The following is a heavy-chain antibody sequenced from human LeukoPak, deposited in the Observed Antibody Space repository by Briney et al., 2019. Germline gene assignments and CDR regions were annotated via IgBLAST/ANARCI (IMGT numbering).Heavy chain of an antibody. CDR2: IYHSGST. CDR3: ARRRSGWYNVDY. J-gene: IGHJ4*02. V-gene: IGHV4-4*02. Sequence: PSETLSLPCAVSGCSISSSNWWSWVRQHPGEGLEWIGEIYHSGSTNYNPSLKSRVTISVDKSKNQCSLKLSSVTAADTAVYYCARRRSGWYNVDYWGQGTLVTVPS. CDR1: GCSISSSNW. D-gene: IGHD6-19*01.